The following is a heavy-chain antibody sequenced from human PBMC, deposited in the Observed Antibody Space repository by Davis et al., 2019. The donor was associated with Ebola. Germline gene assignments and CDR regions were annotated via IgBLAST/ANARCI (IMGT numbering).Heavy chain of an antibody. Sequence: LRLSCAVYVGPFSGYYWSWIRQPPGKVLEWIGKINHSGSTNYNPSLKSRVTILVDTSKNQFSLKLSSVTAADTAVYYCARDHARGDNSVVVPAASGGMDVWGQGTTVTVSS. CDR3: ARDHARGDNSVVVPAASGGMDV. CDR1: VGPFSGYY. CDR2: INHSGST. D-gene: IGHD2-2*01. V-gene: IGHV4-34*01. J-gene: IGHJ6*02.